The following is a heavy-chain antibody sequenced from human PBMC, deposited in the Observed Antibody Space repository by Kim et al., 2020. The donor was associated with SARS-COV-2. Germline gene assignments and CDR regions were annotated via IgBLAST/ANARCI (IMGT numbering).Heavy chain of an antibody. V-gene: IGHV3-15*01. CDR2: IKSKTDAGTT. D-gene: IGHD1-26*01. Sequence: GGSLRLSCAASGFTFSKVCMSWVRQAPGKGLEWVGHIKSKTDAGTTDYAAPVKGRXTISRDDSKNTLYLQMNSLKTDDTAVYYCTTXVGSTTVRTSWGQGXLVTVSS. CDR1: GFTFSKVC. CDR3: TTXVGSTTVRTS. J-gene: IGHJ5*02.